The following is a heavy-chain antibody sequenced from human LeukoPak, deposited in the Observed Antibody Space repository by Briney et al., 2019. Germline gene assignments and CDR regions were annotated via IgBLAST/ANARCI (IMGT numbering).Heavy chain of an antibody. CDR2: IYHSGNT. D-gene: IGHD3-22*01. V-gene: IGHV4-61*01. CDR3: ARDRNYYDSSGYYFAN. Sequence: SETLSLTCTVSGGSVSSGSSFWSWIRQPPGKGLEWIGYIYHSGNTNYNPSLKSRVTISVDTSKSQLSLKLNSVTAADTAVYYCARDRNYYDSSGYYFANWGQGTLVAVSS. CDR1: GGSVSSGSSF. J-gene: IGHJ4*02.